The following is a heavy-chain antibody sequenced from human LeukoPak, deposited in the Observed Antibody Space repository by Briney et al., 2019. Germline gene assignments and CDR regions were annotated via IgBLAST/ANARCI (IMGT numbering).Heavy chain of an antibody. V-gene: IGHV3-30-3*01. J-gene: IGHJ3*02. CDR1: GFTFSSYA. CDR3: ARAGVMIAILGAFDI. CDR2: ISYDGSNK. D-gene: IGHD2-21*01. Sequence: PGRSLRLSCAASGFTFSSYAMHWVRQAPGKGLEWVAVISYDGSNKYYADSVKGRFTISRDNSKNTLYLQMNSLRAEDTAVYYCARAGVMIAILGAFDIWGQGTMVTVSS.